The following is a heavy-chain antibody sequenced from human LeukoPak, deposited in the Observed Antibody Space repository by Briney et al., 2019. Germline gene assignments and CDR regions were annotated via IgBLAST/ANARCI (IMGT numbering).Heavy chain of an antibody. CDR2: ISGRGGNT. D-gene: IGHD3-22*01. CDR1: GFTFSRYD. CDR3: ATGYSDSLRSPLDS. J-gene: IGHJ5*01. Sequence: AGRSLRLSCAASGFTFSRYDMHWVRQAPGKGLEWVSSISGRGGNTYYADSVKGRFTISRDDSKNTLFLQMNSLRAEDTAVYYCATGYSDSLRSPLDSWGQGTLVTVSS. V-gene: IGHV3-23*01.